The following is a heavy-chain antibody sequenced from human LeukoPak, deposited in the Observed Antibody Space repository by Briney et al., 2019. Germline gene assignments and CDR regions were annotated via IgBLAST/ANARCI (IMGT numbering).Heavy chain of an antibody. Sequence: SETLSLTCTVSGGSISSYYWSWIRQPPGKGLEWIGYIYYSGSTNYNPSLKSRVTISVDTSKNQFSLKLRSVTAADTAAYYCATSSYGDFHNVFDIWGQGTMVTVSS. V-gene: IGHV4-59*01. D-gene: IGHD4-17*01. CDR3: ATSSYGDFHNVFDI. J-gene: IGHJ3*02. CDR1: GGSISSYY. CDR2: IYYSGST.